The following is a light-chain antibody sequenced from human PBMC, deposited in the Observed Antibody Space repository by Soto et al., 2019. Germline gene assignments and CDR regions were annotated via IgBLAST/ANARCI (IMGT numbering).Light chain of an antibody. V-gene: IGKV3-20*01. J-gene: IGKJ2*01. CDR1: QSVSSSY. CDR2: GAS. Sequence: EIVLTQSPGTLSLSPGERATLSCRASQSVSSSYLAWYQQKPGQAPSLLIYGASSMATGIPDRFSGSGSGTDFTLTISRLEPEDFAVYYCQQYGYFGQGTKLEIK. CDR3: QQYGY.